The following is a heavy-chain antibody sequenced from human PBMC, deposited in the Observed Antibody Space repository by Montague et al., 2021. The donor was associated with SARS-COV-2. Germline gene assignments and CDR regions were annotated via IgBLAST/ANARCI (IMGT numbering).Heavy chain of an antibody. V-gene: IGHV4-59*01. CDR3: ARVHYYTGYVDS. D-gene: IGHD3-22*01. J-gene: IGHJ4*02. CDR2: INNSGST. CDR1: GGSMRNNN. Sequence: SETLSLTCTVSGGSMRNNNWSWIRHPPGEGLELICNINNSGSTDSNSSLNSRVTLSLDTSKNQFSLNLKPVTAADTAFYYCARVHYYTGYVDSWGQGTLVSVSS.